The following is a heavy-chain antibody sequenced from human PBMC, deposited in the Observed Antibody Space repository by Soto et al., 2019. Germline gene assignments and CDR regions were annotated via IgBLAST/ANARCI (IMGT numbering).Heavy chain of an antibody. CDR1: GFTFSSHW. CDR3: ARDSSPYYDFWSGFYTYFDY. CDR2: INSDGSST. J-gene: IGHJ4*02. Sequence: GGSLRLSCAVSGFTFSSHWMHWVRQAPGKGLVWVSRINSDGSSTNYADSVKGRFTISRDNAKNTLYLQMNSLGADDTAVYYCARDSSPYYDFWSGFYTYFDYWGQGVQVTVS. V-gene: IGHV3-74*01. D-gene: IGHD3-3*01.